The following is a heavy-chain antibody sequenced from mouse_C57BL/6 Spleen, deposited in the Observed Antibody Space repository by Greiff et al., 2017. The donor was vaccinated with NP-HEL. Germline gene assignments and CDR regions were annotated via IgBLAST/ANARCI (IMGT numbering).Heavy chain of an antibody. CDR1: GYTFTDYY. Sequence: EVQLQQSGPELVKPGASVKISCKASGYTFTDYYMNWVKQSHGKSLEWIGDINPNNGGTSYNQKFKGKATLTVDKSSSTAYMELRSLTSEDSAVYYCARWGVYFDYWGQGTTLTVSS. CDR2: INPNNGGT. J-gene: IGHJ2*01. V-gene: IGHV1-26*01. CDR3: ARWGVYFDY.